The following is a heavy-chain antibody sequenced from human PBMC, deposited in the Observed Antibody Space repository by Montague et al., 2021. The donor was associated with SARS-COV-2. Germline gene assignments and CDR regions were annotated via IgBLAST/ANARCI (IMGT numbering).Heavy chain of an antibody. CDR2: INHSGST. CDR3: ARGSTVTHY. V-gene: IGHV4-34*01. D-gene: IGHD4-17*01. Sequence: SDTLSLTRALYGRSFSGYYWSWIRQPPGKGLEWIGEINHSGSTNYNPSLKSRVTISVDTSKNQFSLKLSSVTAADTAVYYCARGSTVTHYWGQGTLVTVSS. J-gene: IGHJ4*02. CDR1: GRSFSGYY.